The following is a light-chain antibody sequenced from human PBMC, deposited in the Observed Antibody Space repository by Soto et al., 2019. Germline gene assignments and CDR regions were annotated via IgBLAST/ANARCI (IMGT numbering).Light chain of an antibody. V-gene: IGKV3-11*01. J-gene: IGKJ2*01. CDR3: QQRYNWPNT. CDR2: DAS. CDR1: QSVGTY. Sequence: EIVLTQSPATLSLSPGERATLSCRASQSVGTYFAWYQHNPGQAPRLLIYDASNRATGIPARFSGSGSGTDFTLTIIRPEPEDFAVYYCQQRYNWPNTFGQGTKLEIK.